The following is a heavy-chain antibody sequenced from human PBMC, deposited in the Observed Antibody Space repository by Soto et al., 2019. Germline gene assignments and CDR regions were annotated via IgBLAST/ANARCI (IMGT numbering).Heavy chain of an antibody. CDR3: ARGGPYQLLSDFDY. CDR1: GFSFSNYA. J-gene: IGHJ4*02. CDR2: ISNNGVST. Sequence: EVQLVESGGILVQPGGSLRLSCVASGFSFSNYAMHWVRQAPGKGLEYVSAISNNGVSTYYANSVKGRFIISRDNSKNTLYLRMGSLRAEDMAVYYCARGGPYQLLSDFDYWGQGTLVTVSS. V-gene: IGHV3-64*01. D-gene: IGHD2-2*01.